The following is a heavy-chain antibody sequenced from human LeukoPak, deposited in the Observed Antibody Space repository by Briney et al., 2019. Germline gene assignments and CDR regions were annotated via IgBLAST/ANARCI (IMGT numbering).Heavy chain of an antibody. J-gene: IGHJ4*02. CDR2: INHSGST. CDR1: GGSFSGYY. Sequence: SETLSLTCAVYGGSFSGYYWSWIRQPPGMGLEWIGEINHSGSTNYNPSLKSRVTISVDTSKNQFSLKLSSVTAADTAVYYCAGRRYGSGSHDYWGQGTLVTVSS. V-gene: IGHV4-34*01. D-gene: IGHD3-10*01. CDR3: AGRRYGSGSHDY.